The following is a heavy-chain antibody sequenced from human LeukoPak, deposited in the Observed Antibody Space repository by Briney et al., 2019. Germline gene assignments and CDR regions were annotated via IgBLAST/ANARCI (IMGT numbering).Heavy chain of an antibody. CDR2: IYYSGST. J-gene: IGHJ5*02. CDR3: ARDRRITMVRGEFDP. V-gene: IGHV4-39*07. Sequence: SETLSLTCTVSGGSISSSSYYWGWIRQPPGKGLEWIGSIYYSGSTYYNPSLKSRVTISVDTSKNQFSLKLSSVTAADAAVYYCARDRRITMVRGEFDPWGQGTLVTVSS. CDR1: GGSISSSSYY. D-gene: IGHD3-10*01.